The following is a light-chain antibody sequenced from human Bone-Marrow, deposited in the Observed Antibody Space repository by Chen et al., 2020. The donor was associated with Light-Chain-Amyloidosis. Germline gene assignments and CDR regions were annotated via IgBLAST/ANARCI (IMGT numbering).Light chain of an antibody. CDR3: SSYTSSSTYV. CDR1: SSDVGGYNY. Sequence: QSALTQPSSESGSPGHSVPIACTGTSSDVGGYNYVPWYQQHPGKAPKLMIYNVSNRPSGVSNRFSGSKSGNTASLTISGLQAEDEADYYCSSYTSSSTYVFGTGTKVTVL. J-gene: IGLJ1*01. CDR2: NVS. V-gene: IGLV2-14*01.